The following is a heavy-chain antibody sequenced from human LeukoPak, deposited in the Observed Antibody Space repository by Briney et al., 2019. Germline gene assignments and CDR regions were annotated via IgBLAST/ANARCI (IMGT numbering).Heavy chain of an antibody. CDR1: GFTFSSYG. V-gene: IGHV3-30*18. Sequence: GGSLRLSCAASGFTFSSYGMHWVRQAPGKGLEWVAVISYDGSIKYYADSVKGRFTISRDNSKNTLYLQMNSLRAEDTAVYYCAKGPLDCGGDCYSGDSYFDYWGQGTLVTVSS. D-gene: IGHD2-21*02. J-gene: IGHJ4*02. CDR3: AKGPLDCGGDCYSGDSYFDY. CDR2: ISYDGSIK.